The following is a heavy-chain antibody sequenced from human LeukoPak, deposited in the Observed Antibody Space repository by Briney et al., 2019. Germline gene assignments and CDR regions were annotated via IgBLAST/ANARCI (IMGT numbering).Heavy chain of an antibody. CDR3: AREDTAMAYAFDI. V-gene: IGHV1-69*06. CDR2: IIPIFGTA. Sequence: GASVKVSCKASGYTFTSHYMHWVRQAPGQGLEWMGGIIPIFGTANYAQKFQGRVTITADKSTSTAYMELSSLRSEDTAVYYCAREDTAMAYAFDIWGQGTMVTVSS. J-gene: IGHJ3*02. D-gene: IGHD5-18*01. CDR1: GYTFTSHY.